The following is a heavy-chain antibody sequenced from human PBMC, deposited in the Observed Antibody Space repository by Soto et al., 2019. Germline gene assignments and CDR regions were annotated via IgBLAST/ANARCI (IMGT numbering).Heavy chain of an antibody. Sequence: EVQVVESGGGLVQPGGSLRLSCAASGFTFSNYWMHWVRQAPGKGLVWVSRINSDGSSTSYADSVKGRFTISRDNAKNTLYLQMNSLRAEDTAVYYCARPGGYSSSFWFDPWGQGTLVTVSS. CDR1: GFTFSNYW. CDR2: INSDGSST. D-gene: IGHD6-6*01. V-gene: IGHV3-74*01. CDR3: ARPGGYSSSFWFDP. J-gene: IGHJ5*02.